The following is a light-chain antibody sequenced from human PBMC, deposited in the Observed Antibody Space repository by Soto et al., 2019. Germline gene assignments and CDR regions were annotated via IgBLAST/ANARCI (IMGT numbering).Light chain of an antibody. J-gene: IGLJ1*01. CDR2: DVT. CDR1: SSDVGGYNY. Sequence: QSALTQPASVSGSPGQSITISCTGTSSDVGGYNYVSWYQQHPGKAPKLMIYDVTVRPSGVSNRFSGSKSGNTASLTISGLQAEDEADYYCSSYTSINTLVFGTGTMLTVL. V-gene: IGLV2-14*01. CDR3: SSYTSINTLV.